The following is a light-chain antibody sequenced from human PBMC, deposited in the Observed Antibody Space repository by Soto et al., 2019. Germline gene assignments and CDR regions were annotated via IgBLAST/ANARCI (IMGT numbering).Light chain of an antibody. CDR2: DAS. CDR1: QSVSSY. V-gene: IGKV3-11*01. J-gene: IGKJ1*01. Sequence: EIVLTQSPATLSLSPGERATLSCRASQSVSSYLAWYQQKPGQAPRLLIYDASNWATGIPARFSGSGSGTDFTLTISSLEPEEFAVYYCQQRSNWPWTFGQGTKVEIK. CDR3: QQRSNWPWT.